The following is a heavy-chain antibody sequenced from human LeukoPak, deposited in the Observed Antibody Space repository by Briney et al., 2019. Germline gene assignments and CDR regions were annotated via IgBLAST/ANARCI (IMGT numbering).Heavy chain of an antibody. D-gene: IGHD1-26*01. CDR1: GFIFSDYY. V-gene: IGHV3-11*01. CDR3: ARDLPMSGSSGPPAFDI. Sequence: GGSLRLSCAASGFIFSDYYMSWIRQAPGKGLEWVSYISSSGSTIYYADSVKGRFTISRDNAKNSLYLQMNSLRAEDTAVYYCARDLPMSGSSGPPAFDIWGQGTMVTVSS. CDR2: ISSSGSTI. J-gene: IGHJ3*02.